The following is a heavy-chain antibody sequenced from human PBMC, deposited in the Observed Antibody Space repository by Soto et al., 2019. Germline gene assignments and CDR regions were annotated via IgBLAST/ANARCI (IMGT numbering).Heavy chain of an antibody. CDR2: ISGSGGGT. J-gene: IGHJ5*02. D-gene: IGHD3-9*01. CDR3: AKDGNPIPYLTGYYRLGWFDP. V-gene: IGHV3-23*01. CDR1: GFTFSSYA. Sequence: GGSLRLSCAASGFTFSSYAMSWVRQAPGKGLEWVSAISGSGGGTYYADSVKGRFTISRDNSKNTLYLQMNSLRAEDTAVYYCAKDGNPIPYLTGYYRLGWFDPWGQGTLVTVSS.